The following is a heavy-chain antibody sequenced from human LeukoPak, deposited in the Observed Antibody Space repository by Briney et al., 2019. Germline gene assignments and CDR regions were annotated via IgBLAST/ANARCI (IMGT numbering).Heavy chain of an antibody. Sequence: SETLSLTCTVSGGSISSYYWTWIRQPPGKGLEWIGYIYNIGSTNYNPSLKSRVTISVDTSKNQFSLNLSSVTVADTAVYYCGISDGYSNYPHWGQGTLVTVSS. CDR3: GISDGYSNYPH. D-gene: IGHD4-11*01. CDR2: IYNIGST. J-gene: IGHJ4*02. CDR1: GGSISSYY. V-gene: IGHV4-4*09.